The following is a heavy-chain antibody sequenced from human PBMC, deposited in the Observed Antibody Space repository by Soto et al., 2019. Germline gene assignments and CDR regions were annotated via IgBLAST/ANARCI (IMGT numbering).Heavy chain of an antibody. CDR2: IWYDGSNK. Sequence: QVQLVESGGGVVQPGRSLRLSCAASGFTFSSYGMHWVRQAPGKGLEWVAVIWYDGSNKYYADSVKGRFTISRDNSKNTLYLQMNSLRAEETAVYYCARGSGGRSSSWYGVYWGQGTLVTVSS. CDR3: ARGSGGRSSSWYGVY. V-gene: IGHV3-33*01. CDR1: GFTFSSYG. D-gene: IGHD6-13*01. J-gene: IGHJ4*02.